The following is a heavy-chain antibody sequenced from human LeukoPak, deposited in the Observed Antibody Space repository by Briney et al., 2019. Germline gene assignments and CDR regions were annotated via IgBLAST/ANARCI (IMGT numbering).Heavy chain of an antibody. J-gene: IGHJ4*02. V-gene: IGHV3-48*03. CDR2: ISSSGSTI. Sequence: GSLRLSCAASGFTFSSYEMNWVRQAPGKGLEWVSYISSSGSTIYCADSVKGRFTISRDNAKNSLYLQMNSLRAEDTAVYYCARDPGYCSGGSCYRYFDYWGQGTLVTVSS. D-gene: IGHD2-15*01. CDR1: GFTFSSYE. CDR3: ARDPGYCSGGSCYRYFDY.